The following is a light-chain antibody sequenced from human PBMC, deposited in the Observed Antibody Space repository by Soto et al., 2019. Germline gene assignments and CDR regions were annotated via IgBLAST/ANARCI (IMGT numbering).Light chain of an antibody. Sequence: QSVLTQLPSASGTPGQTVTISCSGSSSNIGSNTVNWYQQLPGTAPKLLIYNNNQRPSGVPARFSGSKSGTSASLAISGLQSEDEADYYCAAWDDSLNGVVFGGGTKLTVL. CDR1: SSNIGSNT. CDR2: NNN. J-gene: IGLJ2*01. CDR3: AAWDDSLNGVV. V-gene: IGLV1-44*01.